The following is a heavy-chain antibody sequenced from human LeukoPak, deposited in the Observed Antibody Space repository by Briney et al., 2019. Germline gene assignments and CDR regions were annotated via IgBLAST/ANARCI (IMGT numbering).Heavy chain of an antibody. Sequence: GGSLRLSCAASGFTFSSYSMNWVRQAPGKGLEWVSSISRSSTYIYYAHSVKGRFAISRDDAKNSLSLQMKGPRPEDAAVFYCARDRTLYYDNSGLDYWGQGTLVTVSS. CDR3: ARDRTLYYDNSGLDY. CDR2: ISRSSTYI. V-gene: IGHV3-21*01. D-gene: IGHD3-22*01. J-gene: IGHJ4*02. CDR1: GFTFSSYS.